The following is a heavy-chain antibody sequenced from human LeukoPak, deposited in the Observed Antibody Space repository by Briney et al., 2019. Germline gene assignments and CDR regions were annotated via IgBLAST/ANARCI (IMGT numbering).Heavy chain of an antibody. D-gene: IGHD2/OR15-2a*01. CDR1: GFTFSNYA. CDR2: ISGSGGST. Sequence: GGSLRLSCAASGFTFSNYAMSWVRQAPGKGLEWVSSISGSGGSTYYADSVKGRFTISRDNSKNTLYLQMNSLRAEDTAVYYCAILLRTTTFVPNWFDPWGQGTLVTVSS. V-gene: IGHV3-23*01. J-gene: IGHJ5*02. CDR3: AILLRTTTFVPNWFDP.